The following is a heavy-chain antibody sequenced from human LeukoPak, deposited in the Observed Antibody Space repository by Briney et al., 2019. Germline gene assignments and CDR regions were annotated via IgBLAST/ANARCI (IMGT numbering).Heavy chain of an antibody. J-gene: IGHJ4*02. CDR2: ISSSGTTI. CDR1: GFTFSDYG. Sequence: GGSLRLSCSASGFTFSDYGINWVRQAPGKGLEWVSYISSSGTTIYYADSVKGRFTISRDNAKNSLYLQMNSLRAEDTAVYYCARLITMIGADYWGQGTLVTVSS. D-gene: IGHD3-22*01. CDR3: ARLITMIGADY. V-gene: IGHV3-48*03.